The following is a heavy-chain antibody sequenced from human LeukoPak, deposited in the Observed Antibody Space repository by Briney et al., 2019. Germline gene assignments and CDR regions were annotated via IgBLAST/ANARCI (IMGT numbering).Heavy chain of an antibody. J-gene: IGHJ4*02. CDR2: ISYDGSNK. V-gene: IGHV3-30*03. CDR3: ARARIAARPGGGYYFDY. D-gene: IGHD6-6*01. Sequence: PGGSLRLSCAASGFTFSSYWMHWVRQAPGKGLEWVAVISYDGSNKYYADSVKGRFTISRDNSKNTLYLQMNSLRAEDTAVYYCARARIAARPGGGYYFDYWGQGTLVTVSS. CDR1: GFTFSSYW.